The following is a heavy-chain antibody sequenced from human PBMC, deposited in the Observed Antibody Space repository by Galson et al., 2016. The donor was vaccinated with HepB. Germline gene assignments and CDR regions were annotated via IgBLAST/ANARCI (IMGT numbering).Heavy chain of an antibody. CDR1: GFTFSSYS. D-gene: IGHD1-26*01. CDR3: ARDPSGSLDY. CDR2: ISSSSDNK. J-gene: IGHJ4*02. V-gene: IGHV3-21*01. Sequence: SLRLSCAASGFTFSSYSMNWVRQAPGKGLEWVSGISSSSDNKVHAESVKGRFTISRDNAKNSLYLQMNSLRAEDTAVYYCARDPSGSLDYWGQGILVTVSS.